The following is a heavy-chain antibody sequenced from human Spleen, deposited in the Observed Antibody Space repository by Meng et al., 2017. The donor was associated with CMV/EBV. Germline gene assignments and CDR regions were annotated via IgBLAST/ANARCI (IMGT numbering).Heavy chain of an antibody. CDR3: ARGTHHSRVAGPLGDYYYGMDV. V-gene: IGHV3-30*04. D-gene: IGHD6-19*01. Sequence: GESLKISCAASGFTFSSYEMNWVRQAPGKGLEWVAVISYDGSNKYYADSVKGRFTISRDNSKNTLYLQMNSLRAEDTAVYYCARGTHHSRVAGPLGDYYYGMDVWGQGTTVTVSS. CDR1: GFTFSSYE. CDR2: ISYDGSNK. J-gene: IGHJ6*02.